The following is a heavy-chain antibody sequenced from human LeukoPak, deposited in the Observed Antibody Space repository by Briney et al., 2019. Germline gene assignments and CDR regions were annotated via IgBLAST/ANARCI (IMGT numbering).Heavy chain of an antibody. Sequence: PSETLSLTCTVSGYSISSGYYWGWIRQPPGKGLEWIGSIYYSGSTYYNPSLKSRVTISVDTSKNQFSLKLSSVTAADTAVYYCASYGDYVGNAFDIWGQGTMVTVSS. D-gene: IGHD4-17*01. V-gene: IGHV4-38-2*02. CDR1: GYSISSGYY. CDR2: IYYSGST. J-gene: IGHJ3*02. CDR3: ASYGDYVGNAFDI.